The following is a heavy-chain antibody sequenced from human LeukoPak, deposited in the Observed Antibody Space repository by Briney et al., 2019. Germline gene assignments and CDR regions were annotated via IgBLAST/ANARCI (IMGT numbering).Heavy chain of an antibody. CDR3: AKTHYDLLDV. CDR1: GFSFSTSP. CDR2: MNNGPGAT. D-gene: IGHD5-12*01. Sequence: GGSLRLSCAAAGFSFSTSPMSWVRQPPGKGLEWVSAMNNGPGATFYRDSVRGRFTISRDDSKSTLYLQMNSLRAEDTGTYYCAKTHYDLLDVWGQGTTVTVSS. V-gene: IGHV3-23*01. J-gene: IGHJ6*02.